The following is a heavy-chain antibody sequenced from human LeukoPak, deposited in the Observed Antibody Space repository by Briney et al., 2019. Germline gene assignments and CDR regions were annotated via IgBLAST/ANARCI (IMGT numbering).Heavy chain of an antibody. J-gene: IGHJ6*02. CDR1: GGSFSGYY. Sequence: SETLSLTCAVYGGSFSGYYWSWIRRPPGKGLEWIGEINHSGSTNYNPSLKSRVTISVDTSKNQFSLKLSSVTAADTAVYYCARTRMGTVNHGMDVWGQGTTVTVSS. CDR2: INHSGST. D-gene: IGHD4-11*01. V-gene: IGHV4-34*01. CDR3: ARTRMGTVNHGMDV.